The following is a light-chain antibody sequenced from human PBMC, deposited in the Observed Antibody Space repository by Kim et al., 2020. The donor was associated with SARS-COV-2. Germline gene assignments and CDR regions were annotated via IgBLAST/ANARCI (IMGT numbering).Light chain of an antibody. Sequence: SSELTQDPAVPVALGLTVRITCQGDILRGYSTSWYKQKPGQAPLLVIYHRDNRPSGIPDRFSGSTSGYTASLTTTGALAEDEADYYCNSRDSNGIVIFGGGTQLTVL. CDR3: NSRDSNGIVI. CDR2: HRD. V-gene: IGLV3-19*01. J-gene: IGLJ2*01. CDR1: ILRGYS.